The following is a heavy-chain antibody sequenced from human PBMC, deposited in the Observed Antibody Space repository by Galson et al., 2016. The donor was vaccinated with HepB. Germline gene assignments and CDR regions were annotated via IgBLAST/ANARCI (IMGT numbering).Heavy chain of an antibody. CDR1: GFTFSSHA. J-gene: IGHJ6*02. CDR2: IWYDGSNQ. CDR3: ARPSAYCSSSACSGARPLHLYYYYGLNA. Sequence: SLRLSCAASGFTFSSHAMSWVRQAPGKGLEWVAVIWYDGSNQYYADSVKGRFTISRDNSKNTLYLQMNSLRAEDTAVYYCARPSAYCSSSACSGARPLHLYYYYGLNAWGQGTTVTVSS. D-gene: IGHD2-2*01. V-gene: IGHV3-33*08.